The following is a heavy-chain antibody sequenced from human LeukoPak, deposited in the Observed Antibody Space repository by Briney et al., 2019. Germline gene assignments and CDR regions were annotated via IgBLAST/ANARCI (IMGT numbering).Heavy chain of an antibody. D-gene: IGHD3-22*01. CDR1: GFTFASYW. Sequence: QPGGSLRLSCAASGFTFASYWMSWVRQAPGKGLEWVANIKQDGSEKHYVDSVRGRFTISRDNAKNSLYVQMNSLRAEDTALYYCARRYYYDSHSFDIWGQGTMVTVSS. V-gene: IGHV3-7*03. CDR3: ARRYYYDSHSFDI. J-gene: IGHJ3*02. CDR2: IKQDGSEK.